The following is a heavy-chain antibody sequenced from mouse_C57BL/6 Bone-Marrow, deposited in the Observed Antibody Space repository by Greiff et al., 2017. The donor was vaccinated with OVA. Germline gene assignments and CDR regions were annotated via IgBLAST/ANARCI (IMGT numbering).Heavy chain of an antibody. CDR1: GYTFTSYW. D-gene: IGHD1-1*01. CDR3: TRYYYGSYAMDY. V-gene: IGHV1-5*01. Sequence: EVQLQQSGTVLARPGASVKMSCKTSGYTFTSYWMHWVKQRPGQGLEWIGAIYPGNSDTSYNQKFKGKAKLTAVTSASTAYMELSSLTNEDSAVYYCTRYYYGSYAMDYWGQGTSVTVSS. CDR2: IYPGNSDT. J-gene: IGHJ4*01.